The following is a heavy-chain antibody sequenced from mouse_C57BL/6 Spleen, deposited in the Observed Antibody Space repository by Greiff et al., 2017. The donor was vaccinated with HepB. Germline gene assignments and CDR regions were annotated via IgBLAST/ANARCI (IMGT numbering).Heavy chain of an antibody. CDR1: GFNIKDYY. V-gene: IGHV14-1*01. CDR2: IDPEDGDT. D-gene: IGHD1-1*01. CDR3: TSQRFSTTVVADY. J-gene: IGHJ2*01. Sequence: EVQRVESGAELVRPGASVKLSCTASGFNIKDYYMHWVKQRPEQGLEWIGRIDPEDGDTEYAPKFQGKATMTADTSSNTAYLQLSSLTSEDTAVYYCTSQRFSTTVVADYWGQGTTLTVSS.